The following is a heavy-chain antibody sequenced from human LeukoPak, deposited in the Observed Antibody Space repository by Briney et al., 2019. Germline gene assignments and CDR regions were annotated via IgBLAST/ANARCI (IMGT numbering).Heavy chain of an antibody. CDR2: ISAYNGNT. CDR1: GYTFISYG. Sequence: ASVKVSCKASGYTFISYGISWVRQAPGQGLEWMGWISAYNGNTNYAQKLQGRVTMTTDTSTSTAYMELRSLRSDDTAVYYCARVCSGGSCWGYYFDYWGQGTLVTVSS. D-gene: IGHD2-15*01. V-gene: IGHV1-18*01. CDR3: ARVCSGGSCWGYYFDY. J-gene: IGHJ4*02.